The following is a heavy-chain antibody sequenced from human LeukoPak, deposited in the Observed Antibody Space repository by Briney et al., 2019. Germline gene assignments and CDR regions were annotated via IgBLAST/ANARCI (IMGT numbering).Heavy chain of an antibody. Sequence: GGSLRLSCAASGFTFSSYGMHWVRQAPGKGLEWVAVISYDGSNKYYADSVKGRFTISRDNSKNTLYLQMNSLRAEDTAVYYCAKDVDRAEGAFDIWGQGTMVTVSS. V-gene: IGHV3-30*18. CDR2: ISYDGSNK. D-gene: IGHD5-12*01. CDR3: AKDVDRAEGAFDI. J-gene: IGHJ3*02. CDR1: GFTFSSYG.